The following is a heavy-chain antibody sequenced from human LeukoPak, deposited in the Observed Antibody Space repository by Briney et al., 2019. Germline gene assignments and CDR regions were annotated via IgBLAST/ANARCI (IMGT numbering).Heavy chain of an antibody. CDR1: GGTFSSYA. D-gene: IGHD4-11*01. Sequence: SVKVSCKASGGTFSSYAISWVRQAPGQGLEWMGGIIPIFGTANYAQKFQGRVTITAAESTSTAYLEQWSLRSRQQPVYFCSSKYSNWVFVWGEGAPVTVSS. V-gene: IGHV1-69*13. CDR2: IIPIFGTA. J-gene: IGHJ4*02. CDR3: SSKYSNWVFV.